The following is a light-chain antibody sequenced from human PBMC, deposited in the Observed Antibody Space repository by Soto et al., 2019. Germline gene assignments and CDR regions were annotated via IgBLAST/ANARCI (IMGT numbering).Light chain of an antibody. V-gene: IGLV2-14*03. CDR2: VVS. CDR1: SSDVGAYDY. J-gene: IGLJ3*02. CDR3: TSYTSSNSLVV. Sequence: QSALTQPASVSESPGQSITISCTGTSSDVGAYDYVSWYQQHPGKAPKLMIYVVSNRPSGVSNRFSGSKSGNTASLTISGLQAEDEAHYYCTSYTSSNSLVVFGGGTKLTVL.